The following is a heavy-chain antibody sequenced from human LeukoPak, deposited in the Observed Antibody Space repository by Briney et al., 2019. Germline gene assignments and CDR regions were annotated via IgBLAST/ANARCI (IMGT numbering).Heavy chain of an antibody. Sequence: PSETLSLTCTVSGGSISSYYWSWIRQPPGKGLEWIGYIYTSGSTNYNPSLKSRVTISVDTSKNQFSLKLSSVTAADTAVYYCARHSWGLYFYFDYWGQGTLVTVSS. CDR3: ARHSWGLYFYFDY. J-gene: IGHJ4*02. D-gene: IGHD7-27*01. V-gene: IGHV4-4*09. CDR1: GGSISSYY. CDR2: IYTSGST.